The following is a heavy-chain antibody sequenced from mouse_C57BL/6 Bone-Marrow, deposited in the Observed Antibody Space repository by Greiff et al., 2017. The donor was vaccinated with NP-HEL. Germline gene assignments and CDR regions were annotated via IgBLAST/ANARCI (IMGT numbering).Heavy chain of an antibody. D-gene: IGHD2-4*01. CDR3: ARGGLRRDY. CDR2: IYPGSGNT. V-gene: IGHV1-76*01. CDR1: GYTFTDYY. Sequence: QVQLKESGAELVRPGASVKLSCTASGYTFTDYYINWVKQRPGQGLEWIARIYPGSGNTYYNEKFKGKATLTAEKSSSTAYMQLSSLTSEDSAVYFCARGGLRRDYWGQGTTLTVSS. J-gene: IGHJ2*01.